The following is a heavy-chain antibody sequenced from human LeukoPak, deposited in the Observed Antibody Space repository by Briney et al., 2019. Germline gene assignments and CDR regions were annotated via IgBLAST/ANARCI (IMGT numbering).Heavy chain of an antibody. CDR3: ARPLSGDGYNFAFDI. Sequence: ASVKVSCKASGYTFTGYYMHWVRQAPGQGLEWMGWINPNSGGTNYAQRFQGWVTMTRDTSISTAYMELSRLRSDDTAVYYCARPLSGDGYNFAFDIWGQGTMVTVSS. J-gene: IGHJ3*02. V-gene: IGHV1-2*04. CDR1: GYTFTGYY. CDR2: INPNSGGT. D-gene: IGHD5-24*01.